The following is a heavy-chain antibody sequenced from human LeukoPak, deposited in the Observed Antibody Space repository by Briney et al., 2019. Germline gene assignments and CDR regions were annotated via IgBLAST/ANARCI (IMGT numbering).Heavy chain of an antibody. CDR3: AREGSDMVRGVNYFDY. Sequence: GASVKVSCKASGYTFTSYYMHWVRQAPGQGLEWMGIINPSGGSISYAQKFQGRVTMTRDMSTSTVYMELSSLRSEDTAVYYCAREGSDMVRGVNYFDYWGQGTLVTVSS. D-gene: IGHD3-10*01. CDR2: INPSGGSI. V-gene: IGHV1-46*01. J-gene: IGHJ4*02. CDR1: GYTFTSYY.